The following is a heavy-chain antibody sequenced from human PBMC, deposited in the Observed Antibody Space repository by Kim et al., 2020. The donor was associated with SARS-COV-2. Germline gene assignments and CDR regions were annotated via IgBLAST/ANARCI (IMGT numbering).Heavy chain of an antibody. CDR2: ISAYNGNT. V-gene: IGHV1-18*04. CDR1: GYTFTSYG. J-gene: IGHJ6*02. CDR3: ARDRRGTFGGVIRYYYYYGMDV. Sequence: ASVKVSCKASGYTFTSYGISWVRQAPGQGLECMGWISAYNGNTNYAQKLQGRVTMTTDTSTSTAYMELRSLRSDDTAVYYCARDRRGTFGGVIRYYYYYGMDVWGQGTTVTVSS. D-gene: IGHD3-16*02.